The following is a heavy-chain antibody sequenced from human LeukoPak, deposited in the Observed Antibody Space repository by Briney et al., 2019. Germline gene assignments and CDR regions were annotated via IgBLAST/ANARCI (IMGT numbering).Heavy chain of an antibody. CDR3: PRGVPGSYCSGCSCPYFDY. V-gene: IGHV1-8*01. CDR2: VYPNSSHK. J-gene: IGHJ4*02. D-gene: IGHD2-15*01. Sequence: ASVKLSCKASGYTFTSYDVNWVRQATGQGLEWMGWVYPNSSHKVYAQKFQGRIISTTNTPISQGCLELRSLRAEDPAVYYCPRGVPGSYCSGCSCPYFDYWGQGTLVSVSS. CDR1: GYTFTSYD.